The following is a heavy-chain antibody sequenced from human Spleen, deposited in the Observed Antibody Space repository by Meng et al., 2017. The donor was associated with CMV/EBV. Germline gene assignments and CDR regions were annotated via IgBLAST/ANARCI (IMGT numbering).Heavy chain of an antibody. J-gene: IGHJ4*02. CDR2: INPKSGDR. CDR1: GYTFTGYY. Sequence: ASVKVSCKTSGYTFTGYYMHWVRQAPGQGLEWMGWINPKSGDRNYAEKFQGRVTMTWDTAISTAYMDLSRLRSDDTAVYYCAASYSNYVLNFWGQGTLVTVSS. V-gene: IGHV1-2*02. D-gene: IGHD4/OR15-4a*01. CDR3: AASYSNYVLNF.